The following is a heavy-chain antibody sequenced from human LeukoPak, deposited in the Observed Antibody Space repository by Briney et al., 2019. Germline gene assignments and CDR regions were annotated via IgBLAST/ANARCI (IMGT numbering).Heavy chain of an antibody. CDR3: AKASPMIVVVIPPFFDY. J-gene: IGHJ4*02. V-gene: IGHV3-23*01. D-gene: IGHD3-22*01. CDR2: ISGSGGST. CDR1: GFTVSSNY. Sequence: GGSLRLSCAASGFTVSSNYMSWVRQAPGKGLEWVSAISGSGGSTYYADSVKGRFTISRDNSKNTLYLQMNSLRAEDTAVYYCAKASPMIVVVIPPFFDYWGQGTLVTVSS.